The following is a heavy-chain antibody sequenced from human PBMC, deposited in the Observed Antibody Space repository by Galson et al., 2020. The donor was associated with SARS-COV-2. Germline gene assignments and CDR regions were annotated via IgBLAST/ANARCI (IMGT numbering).Heavy chain of an antibody. D-gene: IGHD3-10*01. CDR1: GYIFDDFG. CDR2: IKTYNGDT. V-gene: IGHV1-18*04. J-gene: IGHJ4*02. CDR3: AREYDPDGNEYYYLDF. Sequence: ASVKVSCKASGYIFDDFGISWVRQAPGQGLEWMGWIKTYNGDTNYAQKLQGRVTMTTDAPTSTVYMELRSLNFDDTAVYFCAREYDPDGNEYYYLDFWGQGTLVTVSS.